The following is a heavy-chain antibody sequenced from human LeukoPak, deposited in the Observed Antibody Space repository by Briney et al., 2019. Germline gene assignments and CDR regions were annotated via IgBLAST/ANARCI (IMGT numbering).Heavy chain of an antibody. Sequence: ASVKVSCKASGGTFSSYAISWVRQAPGQGLEWMGGIIPIFGTANYAQKFQGRVTITTDESTSTAYMELSSLRSEDTAVYYCARYRGYSYQEAYDYWGQGTLVTVSS. CDR3: ARYRGYSYQEAYDY. J-gene: IGHJ4*02. CDR2: IIPIFGTA. CDR1: GGTFSSYA. D-gene: IGHD5-18*01. V-gene: IGHV1-69*05.